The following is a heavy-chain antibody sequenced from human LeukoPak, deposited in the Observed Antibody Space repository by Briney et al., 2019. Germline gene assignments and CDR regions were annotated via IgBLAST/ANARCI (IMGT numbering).Heavy chain of an antibody. D-gene: IGHD5/OR15-5a*01. CDR1: GFTFSSYW. V-gene: IGHV3-7*01. Sequence: QPGGSLRLSCAASGFTFSSYWMSWVRQAPGKRLEWVANIKQDGSEKYYVDSVKGRFTISRDNAKNSLYLQMNSLRAEDTAVYYCARDIGSAADYYYYGMDVWGQGTTVTVSS. J-gene: IGHJ6*02. CDR2: IKQDGSEK. CDR3: ARDIGSAADYYYYGMDV.